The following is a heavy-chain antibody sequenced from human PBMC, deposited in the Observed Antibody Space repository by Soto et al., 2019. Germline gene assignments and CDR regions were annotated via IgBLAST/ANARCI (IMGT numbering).Heavy chain of an antibody. V-gene: IGHV3-15*01. CDR2: IRRNNEGGTS. J-gene: IGHJ3*02. Sequence: GGSLRLSCAASGFTFSRYAMSWVRQAPGKGLEWVGRIRRNNEGGTSDFAAHVKGRFAISRDNSKNTLYLQMNSLRAEDTAVYYCAGRRGDGYNLRAFDIWGQGTMVTVSS. CDR3: AGRRGDGYNLRAFDI. CDR1: GFTFSRYA. D-gene: IGHD5-12*01.